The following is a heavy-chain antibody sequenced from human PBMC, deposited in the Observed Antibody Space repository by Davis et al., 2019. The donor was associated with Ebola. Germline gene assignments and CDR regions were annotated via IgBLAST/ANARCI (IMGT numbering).Heavy chain of an antibody. CDR3: ARTTRSWYGGDY. CDR1: GYTFTSYA. V-gene: IGHV1-3*01. CDR2: SNAGKGNT. Sequence: ASVKVSCKASGYTFTSYAMHWVRQAPGQRLEWRGGSNAGKGNTKYSQKFQGRVTITRDTSASTAYMELSSLRSEDTAVYYCARTTRSWYGGDYWGQGTLVTVSS. J-gene: IGHJ4*02. D-gene: IGHD6-13*01.